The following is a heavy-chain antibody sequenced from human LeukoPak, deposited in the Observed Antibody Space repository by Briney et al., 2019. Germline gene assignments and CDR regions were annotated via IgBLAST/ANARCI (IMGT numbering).Heavy chain of an antibody. J-gene: IGHJ3*02. V-gene: IGHV1-3*01. CDR2: INAGNGNT. CDR3: ARENQYNWNDYAFDI. Sequence: ASVKVSCMASGYTFTSYAMHWVRQAPGQRLEWMGWINAGNGNTKYSQKFQGRVTITRDTSASTAYMELSSLRSEDTAVYYCARENQYNWNDYAFDIWGQGTMVTVSS. D-gene: IGHD1-1*01. CDR1: GYTFTSYA.